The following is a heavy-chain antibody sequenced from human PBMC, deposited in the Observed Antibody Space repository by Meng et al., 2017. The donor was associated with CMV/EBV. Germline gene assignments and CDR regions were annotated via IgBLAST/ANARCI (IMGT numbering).Heavy chain of an antibody. D-gene: IGHD5-24*01. CDR1: GGTFSSYT. Sequence: SVKVSCKASGGTFSSYTISWVRQAPGQGLEWMGRIIPILGIANYAQKFQGRVTITADKSTSTAYMELSSLISEDTAVYYCARASAMATYYYYYGMDVWGQGTTVTVSS. CDR2: IIPILGIA. V-gene: IGHV1-69*02. CDR3: ARASAMATYYYYYGMDV. J-gene: IGHJ6*02.